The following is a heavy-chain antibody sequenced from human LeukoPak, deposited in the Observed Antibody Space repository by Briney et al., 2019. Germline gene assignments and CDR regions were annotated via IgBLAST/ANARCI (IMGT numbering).Heavy chain of an antibody. CDR2: INHSGST. D-gene: IGHD3-9*01. Sequence: SETLSLTCAVYGGSFSGYYWSWIRQPPGKGLEWIGEINHSGSTNYNPSLKSRVTISVDTSKNQFSLKLSSVTAADTAVYYCARGDDWRVIDYWGQGTLVTVSS. J-gene: IGHJ4*02. CDR3: ARGDDWRVIDY. CDR1: GGSFSGYY. V-gene: IGHV4-34*01.